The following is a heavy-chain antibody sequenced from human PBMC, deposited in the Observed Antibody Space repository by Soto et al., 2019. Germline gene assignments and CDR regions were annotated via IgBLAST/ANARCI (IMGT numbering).Heavy chain of an antibody. CDR2: ISYDGSDK. V-gene: IGHV3-30*18. J-gene: IGHJ5*02. CDR1: GFTFSSDG. CDR3: AKPKGADMPFGS. Sequence: QVQLEESGGGVVQPGRSLRLSCAASGFTFSSDGMHWVRQAPGKGLEWVAVISYDGSDKYYADSAKGRFTISRDNSKNTVFLQMTSLRPEDTALYYCAKPKGADMPFGSWGQGNLVTVSS. D-gene: IGHD2-2*01.